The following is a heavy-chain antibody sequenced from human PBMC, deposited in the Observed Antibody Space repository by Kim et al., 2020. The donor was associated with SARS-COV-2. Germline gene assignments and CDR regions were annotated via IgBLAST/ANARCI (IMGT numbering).Heavy chain of an antibody. J-gene: IGHJ3*02. Sequence: SVKVSCKASGGTFSSYAISWLRQAPGQGLEWMGGIIPIFGTANYAQKFQGRVTITADESTSTAYMELSSLRSEDTAVYYCARDGYMTTVTTDAFDIWGQGTMVTVSS. CDR1: GGTFSSYA. V-gene: IGHV1-69*13. CDR2: IIPIFGTA. CDR3: ARDGYMTTVTTDAFDI. D-gene: IGHD4-4*01.